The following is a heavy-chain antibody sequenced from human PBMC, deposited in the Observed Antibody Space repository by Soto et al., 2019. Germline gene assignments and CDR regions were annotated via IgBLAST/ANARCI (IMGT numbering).Heavy chain of an antibody. Sequence: ASVKVSCKASGYTFTGYYMHGVRQAPGQGLEWMGWINPNSGGTNYAQKFQGRVTMTRDTSISTAYMELSRLRSDDTAVYYCARDLGGCSSTSCYMWFDPWGQGTLVTVPS. V-gene: IGHV1-2*02. CDR2: INPNSGGT. D-gene: IGHD2-2*02. CDR3: ARDLGGCSSTSCYMWFDP. CDR1: GYTFTGYY. J-gene: IGHJ5*02.